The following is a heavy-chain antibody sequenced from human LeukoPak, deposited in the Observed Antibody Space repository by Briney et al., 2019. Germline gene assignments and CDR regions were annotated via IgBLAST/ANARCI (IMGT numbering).Heavy chain of an antibody. CDR1: GGSFSGYY. CDR2: INHSGST. J-gene: IGHJ4*02. Sequence: SETLSLTCAVYGGSFSGYYWSWIRQPPGKGLEWIGEINHSGSTNYNPSLKSRVTISVDTSKNQFSLKLSSVTAADTAVCYCARARVLGRPLLGWGQGTLVTVSS. D-gene: IGHD3-10*01. V-gene: IGHV4-34*01. CDR3: ARARVLGRPLLG.